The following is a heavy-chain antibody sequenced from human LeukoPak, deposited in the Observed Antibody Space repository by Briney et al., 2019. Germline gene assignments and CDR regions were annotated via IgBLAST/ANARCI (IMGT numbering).Heavy chain of an antibody. Sequence: GGSLRLSCAACGFTFSSYAMTWVRQSPGKGLEWVSAISGSGGNTYYADSVKGRFTISRDNSKNTLYLQMNSLRAEDTAVYYCAKETIIVVVSLDYWGQGTLVTVSS. CDR1: GFTFSSYA. J-gene: IGHJ4*02. D-gene: IGHD3-22*01. V-gene: IGHV3-23*01. CDR2: ISGSGGNT. CDR3: AKETIIVVVSLDY.